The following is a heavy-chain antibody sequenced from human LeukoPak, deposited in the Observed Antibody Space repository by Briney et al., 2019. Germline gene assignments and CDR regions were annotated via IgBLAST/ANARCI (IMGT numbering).Heavy chain of an antibody. J-gene: IGHJ4*02. V-gene: IGHV3-30*02. CDR1: GFTFSSYG. Sequence: GGSLRLSCAASGFTFSSYGMHWVRQAPGKGLEWVAFIRYDGSNKYYADSVKGRFTISRDNSKNTLYLQMNSLRAEDTAVYYCARDPRGSSWFDYWGQGTLVTVSS. CDR2: IRYDGSNK. CDR3: ARDPRGSSWFDY. D-gene: IGHD6-13*01.